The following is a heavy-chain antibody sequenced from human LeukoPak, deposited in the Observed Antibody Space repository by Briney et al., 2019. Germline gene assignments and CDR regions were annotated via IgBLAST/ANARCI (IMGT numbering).Heavy chain of an antibody. CDR1: GFTFSSYA. Sequence: GGSLRLSRAASGFTFSSYAMSWVRQAPGKGLEWVSAISGSGGSTYYADSVKGRFTISRDNSKNTLYLQMNSLRAEDTAVYYCAKATMIVVVMAFDYWGQGTLVTVSS. CDR2: ISGSGGST. D-gene: IGHD3-22*01. J-gene: IGHJ4*02. V-gene: IGHV3-23*01. CDR3: AKATMIVVVMAFDY.